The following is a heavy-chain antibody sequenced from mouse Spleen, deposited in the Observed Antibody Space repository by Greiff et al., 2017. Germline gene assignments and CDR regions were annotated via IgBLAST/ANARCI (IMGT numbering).Heavy chain of an antibody. CDR3: ARSGIYYSDY. V-gene: IGHV1-76*01. Sequence: QVQLQQSGAELVRPGASVKLSCKASGYTFTDYYINWVKQRPGQGLEWIARIYPGSGNTYYNEKFKGKATLTAEKSSSTAYMQLSSLTSEDSAVYFCARSGIYYSDYWGQGTTLTVSS. J-gene: IGHJ2*01. CDR1: GYTFTDYY. CDR2: IYPGSGNT. D-gene: IGHD1-1*01.